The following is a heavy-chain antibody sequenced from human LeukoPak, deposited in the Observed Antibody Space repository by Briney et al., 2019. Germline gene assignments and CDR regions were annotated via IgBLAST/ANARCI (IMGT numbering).Heavy chain of an antibody. V-gene: IGHV4-59*01. CDR3: ARDRPGSYWYFDL. Sequence: PSETLSLTCTVSGGSISRYYWSWIRQPPGKGLEWIGYIYSSGSTKYNPSLKSRVTISVDTSKNHFSLKLNSVIAADTAVYYCARDRPGSYWYFDLWGRGTLVTVSS. CDR1: GGSISRYY. CDR2: IYSSGST. J-gene: IGHJ2*01. D-gene: IGHD3-10*01.